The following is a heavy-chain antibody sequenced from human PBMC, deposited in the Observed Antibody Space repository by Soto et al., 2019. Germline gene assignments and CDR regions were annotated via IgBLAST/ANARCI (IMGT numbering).Heavy chain of an antibody. Sequence: SETLSLTCTVSGGSISSYYWSWIRQPPGKGLEWIGYIYYSGSTNYNPSLKSRVTISVDTSKNQFSLKLSSVTAADTAVYYCARHTTVYNWFDPWGQGTLVTVSS. V-gene: IGHV4-59*08. J-gene: IGHJ5*02. CDR1: GGSISSYY. CDR2: IYYSGST. D-gene: IGHD4-4*01. CDR3: ARHTTVYNWFDP.